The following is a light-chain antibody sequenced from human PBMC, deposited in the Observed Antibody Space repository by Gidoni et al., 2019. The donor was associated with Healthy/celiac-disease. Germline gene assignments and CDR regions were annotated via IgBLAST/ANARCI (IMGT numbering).Light chain of an antibody. CDR1: SPNIGNNY. CDR2: ENN. J-gene: IGLJ2*01. CDR3: GTWDSSLSAVV. Sequence: QSVFTQPPSVSAAPGQKVTISCSGSSPNIGNNYVSWYQQLPGTAPTLPIYENNKRPSGIPDRFSGSKSGTSATLGITGLQTGDEADYYCGTWDSSLSAVVFGGGTKLTVL. V-gene: IGLV1-51*02.